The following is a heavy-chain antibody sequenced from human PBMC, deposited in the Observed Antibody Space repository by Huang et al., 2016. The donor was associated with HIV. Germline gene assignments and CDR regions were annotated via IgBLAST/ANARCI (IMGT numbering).Heavy chain of an antibody. CDR2: VKPNIGVA. Sequence: QVRLVQSGAEVKKPGASVKVSCKTSGYTFTNYDINWVRQATGQGLEYMGGVKPNIGVADYAQKFQGRVIMARDTSTSTVYMELSSLRSDDTAIYYCARGYDYNYGIDVWGQGTTVIVSS. J-gene: IGHJ6*02. CDR1: GYTFTNYD. V-gene: IGHV1-8*01. CDR3: ARGYDYNYGIDV.